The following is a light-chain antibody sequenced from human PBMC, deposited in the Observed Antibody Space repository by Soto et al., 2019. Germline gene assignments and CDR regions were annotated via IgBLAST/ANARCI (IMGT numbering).Light chain of an antibody. J-gene: IGLJ1*01. Sequence: QSALTQPASVSGSPGQSISISCTGNSSDVGGYNYVSWYQQHPGKAPKLMIYDVYNRPSGVSHRFSGSKSGDTASLTISGLQAEDEADYYCTSYTSSTPFYVFGTGTKVTVL. V-gene: IGLV2-14*01. CDR1: SSDVGGYNY. CDR2: DVY. CDR3: TSYTSSTPFYV.